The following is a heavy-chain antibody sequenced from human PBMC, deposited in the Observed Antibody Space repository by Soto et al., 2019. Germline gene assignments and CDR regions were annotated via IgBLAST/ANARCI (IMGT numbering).Heavy chain of an antibody. Sequence: QVQLVQSGAEVKKPGASVKVSCKASGYTFTSYGISWVRQAPGQGLEWMGWISTYNGNTNYAQKLQGRVTMTTDTSTSTAYMELRSLRPDDTAVYYCARVDYDILTEYWYFDLWGRGTLVTVSS. CDR1: GYTFTSYG. CDR3: ARVDYDILTEYWYFDL. V-gene: IGHV1-18*01. CDR2: ISTYNGNT. J-gene: IGHJ2*01. D-gene: IGHD3-9*01.